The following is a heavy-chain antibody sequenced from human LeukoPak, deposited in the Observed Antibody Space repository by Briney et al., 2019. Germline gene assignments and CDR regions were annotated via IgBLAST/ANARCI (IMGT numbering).Heavy chain of an antibody. CDR1: ENTFSSYG. J-gene: IGHJ6*03. Sequence: GGSLRLSCAASENTFSSYGMHWVRQAPGKGLEWVAFIRFDGGNKYYADSVKGRFTISRDNSRNTLYLQMSSLRPEDTAVYYCARDREYTSGWHYYYYYMDVWGKGTTVTVSS. CDR3: ARDREYTSGWHYYYYYMDV. D-gene: IGHD6-19*01. V-gene: IGHV3-30*02. CDR2: IRFDGGNK.